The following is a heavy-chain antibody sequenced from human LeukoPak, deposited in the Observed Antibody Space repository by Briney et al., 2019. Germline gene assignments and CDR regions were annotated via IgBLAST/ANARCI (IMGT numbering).Heavy chain of an antibody. Sequence: GGSLRLSCAASGFTFSNAWMSWVRQAPGKGLQWVSVIIGSGYSTYYADSVKGRFTISRDNSKNTLYLQMNSLRAEDTAVYYCAKRGEGVSNTWYMNNWFDPWGQGTLVTVSS. J-gene: IGHJ5*02. CDR1: GFTFSNAW. CDR2: IIGSGYST. CDR3: AKRGEGVSNTWYMNNWFDP. V-gene: IGHV3-23*01. D-gene: IGHD6-13*01.